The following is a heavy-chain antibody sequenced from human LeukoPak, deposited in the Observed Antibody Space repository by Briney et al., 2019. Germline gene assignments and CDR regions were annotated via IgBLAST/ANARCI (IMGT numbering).Heavy chain of an antibody. CDR3: ARNDLGAETHSIDY. D-gene: IGHD1-26*01. V-gene: IGHV1-2*02. Sequence: ASVKVSFKASGYTFTSYYMHWVRQAPGQSLEWMGWINPSNGITKYTHKYQGRVTMTRDTSISTAYMELSSLRSDDTAVYYCARNDLGAETHSIDYWGQGTLVTVSS. J-gene: IGHJ4*02. CDR1: GYTFTSYY. CDR2: INPSNGIT.